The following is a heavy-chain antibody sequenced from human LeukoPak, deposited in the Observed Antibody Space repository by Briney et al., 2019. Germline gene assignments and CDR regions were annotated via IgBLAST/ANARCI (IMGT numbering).Heavy chain of an antibody. J-gene: IGHJ6*03. D-gene: IGHD3-9*01. CDR3: ARHILTGYYMYYYYYMDV. V-gene: IGHV1-46*01. Sequence: GASVKVSCKASGYTFTGYYMHWVRQAPGQGLEWMGIINPSGGSTSYAQKLQGRVTMTTDTSTSTAYMELRSLRSDDTAVYYCARHILTGYYMYYYYYMDVWGKGTTVTVSS. CDR2: INPSGGST. CDR1: GYTFTGYY.